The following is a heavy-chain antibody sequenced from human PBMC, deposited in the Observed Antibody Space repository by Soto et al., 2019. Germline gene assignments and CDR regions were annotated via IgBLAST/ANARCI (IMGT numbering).Heavy chain of an antibody. CDR3: VKGVLWEPRGYFDY. V-gene: IGHV3-64D*06. D-gene: IGHD1-26*01. CDR2: ISSNGGST. CDR1: GFTFSSYA. Sequence: GGSLRLSCSASGFTFSSYAMHWVRQAPGKGLEYVSAISSNGGSTYYADSVKGRLTISRDNSKNTLYLQMSSLRAEDTAVYYCVKGVLWEPRGYFDYWGQGTLVTVSS. J-gene: IGHJ4*02.